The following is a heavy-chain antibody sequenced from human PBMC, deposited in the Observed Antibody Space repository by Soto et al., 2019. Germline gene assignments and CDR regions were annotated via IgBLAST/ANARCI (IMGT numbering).Heavy chain of an antibody. V-gene: IGHV1-18*01. J-gene: IGHJ5*02. Sequence: QVHLVQSGVEVKTPGASVKVSCQASGYTFFTYDISWVRQAPGQGLEWVGWISTYSGDTKYAQKFQGRVTMTTDTSTTTAYLELRSPRSDDTAVYYCARHHGPTTSENWFDPWGQGTLVTVSS. CDR2: ISTYSGDT. CDR1: GYTFFTYD. D-gene: IGHD5-12*01. CDR3: ARHHGPTTSENWFDP.